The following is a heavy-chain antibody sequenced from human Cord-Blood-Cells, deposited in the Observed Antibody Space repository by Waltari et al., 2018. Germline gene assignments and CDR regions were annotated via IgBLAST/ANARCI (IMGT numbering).Heavy chain of an antibody. CDR3: ARAYGDIVVVPAAMIFDY. CDR1: GGSFSGYY. D-gene: IGHD2-2*01. V-gene: IGHV4-34*01. J-gene: IGHJ4*02. Sequence: QVQLQQWGAGLLKPSETLSLTCAVYGGSFSGYYWSWIRQPPRKGLEWIGEINHSGSTNYNPSLKSRVTISVDTSKNQFSLKLSSVTAADTAVYYCARAYGDIVVVPAAMIFDYWGQGTLVTVSS. CDR2: INHSGST.